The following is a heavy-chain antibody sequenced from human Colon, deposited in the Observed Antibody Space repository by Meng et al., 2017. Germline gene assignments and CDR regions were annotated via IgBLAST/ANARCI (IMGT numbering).Heavy chain of an antibody. CDR3: AARSTVVTLDAFDI. J-gene: IGHJ3*02. D-gene: IGHD4-23*01. CDR2: IVGGSSKT. Sequence: SVNVSCKASGFTFTSSAVQWVRQARGQRLAWIGRIVGGSSKTNDEQKLQERVTITGDMSTSTAYMELSSLGSEDTDVYYFAARSTVVTLDAFDIWGQGTMVTVSS. CDR1: GFTFTSSA. V-gene: IGHV1-58*01.